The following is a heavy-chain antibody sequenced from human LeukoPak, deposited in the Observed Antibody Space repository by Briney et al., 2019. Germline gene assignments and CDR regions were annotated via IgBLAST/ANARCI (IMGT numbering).Heavy chain of an antibody. CDR2: IGGSGGNT. Sequence: GGSLRLSCVASGFTLSNYAMSWVRQAPGKRPEWLSVIGGSGGNTHYADSVKGRFTISRDTSKNMLYLQIDSPTADDTAIYYCARRTITGGGDCLDYWGQGTLISVSS. J-gene: IGHJ4*02. V-gene: IGHV3-23*01. CDR1: GFTLSNYA. CDR3: ARRTITGGGDCLDY. D-gene: IGHD2-21*02.